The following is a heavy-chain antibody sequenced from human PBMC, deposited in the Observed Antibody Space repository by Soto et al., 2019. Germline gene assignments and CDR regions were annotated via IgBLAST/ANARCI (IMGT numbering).Heavy chain of an antibody. J-gene: IGHJ4*02. Sequence: PSETLSLTCTVSGGSISSSSYYWGWIRQPPGKGLEWIGSIYYSGTIYYKPSLKSRVTISVDTSKNQFSLKLRSVTAADTAVYYCARLFSSSTGNVLDYWGQGTLVTVSS. V-gene: IGHV4-39*01. D-gene: IGHD6-13*01. CDR1: GGSISSSSYY. CDR2: IYYSGTI. CDR3: ARLFSSSTGNVLDY.